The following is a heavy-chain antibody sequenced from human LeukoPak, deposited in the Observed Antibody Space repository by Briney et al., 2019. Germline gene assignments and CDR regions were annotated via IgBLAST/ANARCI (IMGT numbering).Heavy chain of an antibody. CDR3: LRTYFDI. Sequence: PGGSLRLSCAGSEFTFSRQWIYCVRQAPGGGLMWVSRTNPDGSSTLYADSVRGRFTISRDNAQHTLHLQMNSLRAEDTAMYYCLRTYFDIWGQGTIVTVSS. V-gene: IGHV3-74*01. CDR1: EFTFSRQW. J-gene: IGHJ3*02. CDR2: TNPDGSST. D-gene: IGHD3-16*01.